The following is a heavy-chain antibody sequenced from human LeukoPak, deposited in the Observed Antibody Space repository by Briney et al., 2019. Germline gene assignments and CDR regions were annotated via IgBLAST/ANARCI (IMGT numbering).Heavy chain of an antibody. J-gene: IGHJ4*02. CDR3: ARDERAGHYIY. D-gene: IGHD4-11*01. Sequence: TGGSLRLSGEAIGFIFDNYWMTWVRQAPGRGVEWVANLKEDGSVKQHADSVRGRLTVSRDNTESLVFLHMSSLKAEDSAVYYCARDERAGHYIYWGQGILVTVSS. CDR2: LKEDGSVK. CDR1: GFIFDNYW. V-gene: IGHV3-7*01.